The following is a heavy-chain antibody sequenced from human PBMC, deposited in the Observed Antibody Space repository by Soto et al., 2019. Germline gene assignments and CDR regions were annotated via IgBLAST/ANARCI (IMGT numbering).Heavy chain of an antibody. CDR2: ISSSSSYI. CDR1: GFTFSSYN. J-gene: IGHJ6*02. Sequence: PGGSLRLSCAASGFTFSSYNMKWVRQAPGKGLEWVSSISSSSSYIHYADSVKGRFTISRDNSMNTLYLQMNSLRADDTAIYYCAKDLHWFAMDVWGQGTTVTVSS. V-gene: IGHV3-21*04. D-gene: IGHD3-10*01. CDR3: AKDLHWFAMDV.